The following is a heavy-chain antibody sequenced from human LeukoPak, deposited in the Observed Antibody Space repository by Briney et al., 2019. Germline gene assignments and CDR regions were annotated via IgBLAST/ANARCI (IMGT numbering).Heavy chain of an antibody. CDR1: GFTFSSYG. CDR3: AKAMSGYDTYYFDY. J-gene: IGHJ4*02. V-gene: IGHV3-33*06. Sequence: GRSLRLSCAASGFTFSSYGMHWVRQAPGKGLEWVAVIWYDGSNKYYADSVKGRFTISRDYSKNTLYLQMNSLRAEDTAVYYCAKAMSGYDTYYFDYWGQGTLVTVSS. CDR2: IWYDGSNK. D-gene: IGHD5-12*01.